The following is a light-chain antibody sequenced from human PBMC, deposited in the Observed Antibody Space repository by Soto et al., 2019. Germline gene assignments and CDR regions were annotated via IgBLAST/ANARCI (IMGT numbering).Light chain of an antibody. J-gene: IGKJ5*01. CDR2: LAS. CDR1: QSLLYSDGDNY. Sequence: ITESPPWREVPPGVPGYIACMHMQSLLYSDGDNYLDWYRQKPGPSPQLLIYLASNRASGVPARFSGSGSGTSFTLKISRVEDEDVGVYYCMQALQTPKITFGQGTRLEIK. V-gene: IGKV2-28*01. CDR3: MQALQTPKIT.